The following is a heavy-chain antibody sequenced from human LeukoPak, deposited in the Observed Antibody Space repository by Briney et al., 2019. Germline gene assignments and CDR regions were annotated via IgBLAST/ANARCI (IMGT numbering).Heavy chain of an antibody. CDR2: ISSSGSTI. V-gene: IGHV3-48*03. CDR1: GFTFSDYE. J-gene: IGHJ4*02. D-gene: IGHD2-2*03. CDR3: AKGRMDIVVVPAAMEFDY. Sequence: GGTLRLSCAASGFTFSDYEMNWVRQAPGKGLEWVSFISSSGSTINYADSVKGRFTISRDNAKNSLFLQMNSLRAEDTAVYYCAKGRMDIVVVPAAMEFDYWGQGTLVTVSS.